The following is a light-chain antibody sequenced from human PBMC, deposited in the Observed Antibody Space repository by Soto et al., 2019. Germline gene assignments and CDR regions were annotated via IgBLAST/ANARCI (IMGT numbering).Light chain of an antibody. J-gene: IGKJ2*01. CDR3: QQYCSSPYT. V-gene: IGKV3-20*01. CDR1: QSVSSSY. CDR2: GAS. Sequence: EIVLTQSPGTLSLSPGERATLSCRSSQSVSSSYLAWYQQKPGQAPRILIYGASSRATGIPDRFSGSGSGTDFTLTISSLEPEDFAVYYCQQYCSSPYTFGQGTKLEIK.